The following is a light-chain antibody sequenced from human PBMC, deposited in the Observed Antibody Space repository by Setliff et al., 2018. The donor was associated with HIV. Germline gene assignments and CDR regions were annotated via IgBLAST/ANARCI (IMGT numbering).Light chain of an antibody. CDR1: SSDIGLYNL. CDR3: CAYGGSVMRL. Sequence: QSVLTQPASVSGSPGQSITISCTGTSSDIGLYNLVSWYQQHPGKAPRLIIYEVRKWPSGVSERFSGSKSGNTASLTISGLRPEDEADYYCCAYGGSVMRLFGGGTKVTV. J-gene: IGLJ3*02. V-gene: IGLV2-23*02. CDR2: EVR.